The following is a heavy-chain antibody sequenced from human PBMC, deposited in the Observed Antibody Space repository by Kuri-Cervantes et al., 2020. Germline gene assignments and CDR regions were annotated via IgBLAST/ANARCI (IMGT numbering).Heavy chain of an antibody. J-gene: IGHJ5*02. D-gene: IGHD2-21*02. CDR2: ISYDGNNK. CDR3: ARPYDGDCISNWFDP. Sequence: GESLKISCAASGFTFSSYGMHWVRQAPGKGLGWVAVISYDGNNKYYADSVKGRFTISRDNSKNTLSLQMNSLRAEDAAVYYCARPYDGDCISNWFDPWGRGTLVTVSS. V-gene: IGHV3-30*03. CDR1: GFTFSSYG.